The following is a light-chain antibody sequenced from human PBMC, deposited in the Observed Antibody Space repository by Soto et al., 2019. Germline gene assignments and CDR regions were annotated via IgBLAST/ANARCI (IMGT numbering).Light chain of an antibody. CDR3: SSYINSITFVV. CDR2: EVS. V-gene: IGLV2-14*01. CDR1: SSDVGANNY. Sequence: QSALTQPASVSGSPGQPITISCTGTSSDVGANNYVSWYQHHPGKAPKLLIYEVSNRPSGVSSRFSGSKSGNTASLTISGLQSEDEADYYCSSYINSITFVVFGGGTKVTVL. J-gene: IGLJ2*01.